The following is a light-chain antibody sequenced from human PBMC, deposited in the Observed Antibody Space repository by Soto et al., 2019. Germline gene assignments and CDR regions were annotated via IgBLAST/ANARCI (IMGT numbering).Light chain of an antibody. J-gene: IGLJ1*01. CDR3: CSYAGSYTDV. CDR2: DVN. V-gene: IGLV2-11*01. Sequence: QSALTQPRSVSGSPGQSVTISCTGTSSDVGRYNYVSWYQQHPGKAPKLMIYDVNKRPSGVPDRFSGSKSGNTASLTISGLQADDEADYYCCSYAGSYTDVFGTGTKLTVL. CDR1: SSDVGRYNY.